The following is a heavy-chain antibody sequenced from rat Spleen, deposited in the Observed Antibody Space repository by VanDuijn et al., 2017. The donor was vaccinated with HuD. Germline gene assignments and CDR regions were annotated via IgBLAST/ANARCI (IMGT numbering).Heavy chain of an antibody. CDR3: ARSDGTHYYLPFAD. Sequence: EVQLQESGPGLVKPSQSLSLTCSVTGHSITSSYRWNWIRKFPGNKLEWMGYINSAGNTNYNPSLKSRISISRDTSKNQFFLQVNSVTTEDTATYYCARSDGTHYYLPFADWGQGTLVTVSS. D-gene: IGHD1-12*02. CDR2: INSAGNT. CDR1: GHSITSSYR. J-gene: IGHJ3*01. V-gene: IGHV3-3*01.